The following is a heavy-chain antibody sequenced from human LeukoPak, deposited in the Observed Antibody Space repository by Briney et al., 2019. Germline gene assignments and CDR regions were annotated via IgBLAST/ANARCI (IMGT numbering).Heavy chain of an antibody. V-gene: IGHV5-51*01. CDR3: ARHENHYDSSGYGYYYYYMDV. Sequence: GESLRISCKGSGYSFTSYWIGWVRQMPGKGLGWMGIIYPGDSDTRYSPSFQGQVTISADKSISTAYLQWSSLKASDTAMYYCARHENHYDSSGYGYYYYYMDVWGKGTTVTVSS. D-gene: IGHD3-22*01. J-gene: IGHJ6*03. CDR2: IYPGDSDT. CDR1: GYSFTSYW.